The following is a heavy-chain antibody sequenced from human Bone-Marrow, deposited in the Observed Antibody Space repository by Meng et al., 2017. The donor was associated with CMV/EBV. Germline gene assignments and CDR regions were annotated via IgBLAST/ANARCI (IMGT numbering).Heavy chain of an antibody. Sequence: SETLSLTCTVSGGSISSYYWSWIRQPPGKGLEWIGYIYYSGSTNYTPSLKSRVTISVDTSKNQFSLKLSSVTAADTAVYYCAGTPWDYGGNSYYFDYWGQGTLVTGSS. CDR1: GGSISSYY. V-gene: IGHV4-59*01. CDR3: AGTPWDYGGNSYYFDY. J-gene: IGHJ4*02. CDR2: IYYSGST. D-gene: IGHD4-23*01.